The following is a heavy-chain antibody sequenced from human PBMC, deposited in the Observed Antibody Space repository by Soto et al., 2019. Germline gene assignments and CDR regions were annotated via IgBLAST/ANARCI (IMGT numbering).Heavy chain of an antibody. V-gene: IGHV4-61*01. D-gene: IGHD3-3*01. CDR2: IYYSGST. CDR1: GGSVSSGSYY. Sequence: SETLSLTCTVSGGSVSSGSYYWSWIRQPPGKGLEWIGYIYYSGSTNYNPSLKSRVTISVDTSKNQFSLKLSSVTAADTAVYYCARVANYDFWSGFDYWGQGTLVTVSS. CDR3: ARVANYDFWSGFDY. J-gene: IGHJ4*02.